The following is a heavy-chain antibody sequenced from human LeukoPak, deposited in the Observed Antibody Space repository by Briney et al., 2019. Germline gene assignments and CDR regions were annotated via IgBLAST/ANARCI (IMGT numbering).Heavy chain of an antibody. V-gene: IGHV2-5*02. CDR3: AHSLSTVTRNKYFQH. CDR2: IYWDDDK. D-gene: IGHD4-17*01. J-gene: IGHJ1*01. Sequence: SGPTLVKPTQTLTLTCTFSGCSLSTSGVGVGWIRQPPGKALEWLALIYWDDDKRYSPSLKSRLTITKDTSKNQVFLTMTNMDPVDTATYYCAHSLSTVTRNKYFQHWGQGTLVTVSS. CDR1: GCSLSTSGVG.